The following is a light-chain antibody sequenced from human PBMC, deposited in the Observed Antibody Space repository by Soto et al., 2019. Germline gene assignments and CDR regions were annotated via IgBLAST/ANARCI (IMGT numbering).Light chain of an antibody. CDR2: DVS. Sequence: ALTQPASVSGSPGQSLTISCTGTSRDIGFYNYVSWYQQYPGNAPKLIIFDVSNRPSGVSGRFSGSKSGNTASLTISGLLPEDGADYYCSSYTTRSTYVFGSGTKVAVL. J-gene: IGLJ1*01. CDR1: SRDIGFYNY. CDR3: SSYTTRSTYV. V-gene: IGLV2-14*03.